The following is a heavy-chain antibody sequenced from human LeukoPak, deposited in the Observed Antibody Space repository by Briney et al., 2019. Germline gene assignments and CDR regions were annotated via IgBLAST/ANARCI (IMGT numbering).Heavy chain of an antibody. D-gene: IGHD4-11*01. Sequence: GGSLRLSCAASGFPFCVFAMTCVRQGRGGALQWVSTITPGGQSTYYADSVKARFTISRDDYKGMLYMQMNSLRAEDTAMYYCVKDDYCSIPGCVIDALVVWGQGTVVTVSS. V-gene: IGHV3-23*01. CDR1: GFPFCVFA. CDR3: VKDDYCSIPGCVIDALVV. J-gene: IGHJ3*01. CDR2: ITPGGQST.